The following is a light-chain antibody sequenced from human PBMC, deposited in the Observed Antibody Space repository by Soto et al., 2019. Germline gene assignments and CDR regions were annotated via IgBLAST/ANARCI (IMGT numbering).Light chain of an antibody. CDR3: SSYTSSSTEV. V-gene: IGLV2-14*03. J-gene: IGLJ1*01. CDR2: DVN. Sequence: QSVLTQPASVSGSPGQSITISCTGTSSDVGGYNYVSWYQHHPGKAPKLLIHDVNSRPSGVSDRFSGSKSGNTASLTISGLQAEDEADYYCSSYTSSSTEVFGTGTKVTVL. CDR1: SSDVGGYNY.